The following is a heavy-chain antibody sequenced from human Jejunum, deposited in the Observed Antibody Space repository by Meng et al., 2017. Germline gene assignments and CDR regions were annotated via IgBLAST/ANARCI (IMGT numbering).Heavy chain of an antibody. J-gene: IGHJ4*02. CDR3: TRASVWYSGGY. V-gene: IGHV4-38-2*02. CDR1: GFSIYTNYY. CDR2: FHHSGTT. D-gene: IGHD1-26*01. Sequence: SETLSLTCTVSGFSIYTNYYWGWIRQPPGKGLEWIGNFHHSGTTNYNPSLKSRVTISVDTSKNQFSLKLNSVSAADTAVYYCTRASVWYSGGYWGQGTLVTVSS.